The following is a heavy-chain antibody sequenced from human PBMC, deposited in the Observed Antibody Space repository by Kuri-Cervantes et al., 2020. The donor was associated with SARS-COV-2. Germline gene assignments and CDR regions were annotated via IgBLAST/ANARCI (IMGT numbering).Heavy chain of an antibody. CDR3: ARDGGVEMATITD. D-gene: IGHD5-24*01. Sequence: GGSLRLSCAASGFTFDDYAMHWVRQAPGKGLEWVSVIYSGGSTYYADSVKGRFTISRHNSKNTLYLQMNSLRAEDTAVYYCARDGGVEMATITDWGQGTLVTVSS. V-gene: IGHV3-53*04. CDR2: IYSGGST. J-gene: IGHJ4*02. CDR1: GFTFDDYA.